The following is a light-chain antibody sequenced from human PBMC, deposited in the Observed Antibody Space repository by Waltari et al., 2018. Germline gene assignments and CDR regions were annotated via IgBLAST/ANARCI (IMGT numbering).Light chain of an antibody. V-gene: IGKV3-15*01. J-gene: IGKJ3*01. CDR3: QQYNAWPLT. Sequence: ERVMTQSPVILSVSPGERATLSCTASQSINNNLAWYQQKPGQPPRLLIYSASTRATGIPARFSGSGSGTQFTLTISSLQSEDFAVYFCQQYNAWPLTIGPGTKVHIK. CDR2: SAS. CDR1: QSINNN.